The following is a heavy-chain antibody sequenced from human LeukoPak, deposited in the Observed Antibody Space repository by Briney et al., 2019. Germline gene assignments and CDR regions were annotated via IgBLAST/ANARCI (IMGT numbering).Heavy chain of an antibody. D-gene: IGHD6-25*01. Sequence: GESLQISCKGSGYNFANYWIGWVRQMAGEGLEWMGIVYPDDSDTKYSPSFQGQVTISVDKSISTVYLQWNSLKASDSAMYYCARLAGATYYYYAMDVWGQGTTVTVSS. J-gene: IGHJ6*02. CDR1: GYNFANYW. CDR3: ARLAGATYYYYAMDV. CDR2: VYPDDSDT. V-gene: IGHV5-51*01.